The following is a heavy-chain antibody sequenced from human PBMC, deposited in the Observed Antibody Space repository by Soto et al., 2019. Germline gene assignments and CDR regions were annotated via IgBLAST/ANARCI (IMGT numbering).Heavy chain of an antibody. Sequence: ASVKGSCKASGYTFTSYSIHWVRQAPGQRLEWMGRINVGDGNTKYSQRFQGRVTLSRDTSASTAYMELSSLRSEDTAVYYCARDTSGYSPLDYRGQGTLVTVSS. CDR2: INVGDGNT. CDR3: ARDTSGYSPLDY. J-gene: IGHJ4*02. CDR1: GYTFTSYS. D-gene: IGHD3-22*01. V-gene: IGHV1-3*01.